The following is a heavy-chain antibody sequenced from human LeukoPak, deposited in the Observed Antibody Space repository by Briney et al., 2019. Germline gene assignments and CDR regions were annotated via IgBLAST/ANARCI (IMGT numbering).Heavy chain of an antibody. D-gene: IGHD3/OR15-3a*01. CDR2: INPNNGDT. Sequence: ASVKVSCKASGYTFTGYYMHWVRQAPGQGLEWMGWINPNNGDTNFAQKFQGRVAMTRDTSMNTVYMELSSLRSDDTAVYYCARRGYEFSDLDNWGQGTLVTVSS. CDR3: ARRGYEFSDLDN. V-gene: IGHV1-2*02. J-gene: IGHJ4*02. CDR1: GYTFTGYY.